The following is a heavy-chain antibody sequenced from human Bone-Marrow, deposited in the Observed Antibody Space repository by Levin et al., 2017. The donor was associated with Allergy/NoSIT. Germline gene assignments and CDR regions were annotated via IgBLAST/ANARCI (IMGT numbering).Heavy chain of an antibody. CDR2: IKSDGSTP. Sequence: GESLKISCAASGFTFSSYWMHWVRQAPGKGLVWVSRIKSDGSTPSYADSVKGRFTISRDNAKNTLYLQMNSLRAEDTAVYYCAREFEQRLCLDYWGQGTLVTVSS. J-gene: IGHJ4*02. CDR1: GFTFSSYW. V-gene: IGHV3-74*01. CDR3: AREFEQRLCLDY. D-gene: IGHD6-25*01.